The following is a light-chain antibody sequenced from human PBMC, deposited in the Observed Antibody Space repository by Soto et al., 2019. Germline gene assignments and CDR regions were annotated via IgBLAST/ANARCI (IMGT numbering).Light chain of an antibody. CDR3: TSYTSSSTVV. V-gene: IGLV2-14*01. Sequence: QSALTQPASVSGSPGQSITISCTGTSSDVGAYNYVSWYQQHPGKAPKLIIYAVSNRPSGVSNRFSGSKSGNTASLTISGLQAEDEADYYYTSYTSSSTVVFGGGTKVTVL. CDR2: AVS. J-gene: IGLJ2*01. CDR1: SSDVGAYNY.